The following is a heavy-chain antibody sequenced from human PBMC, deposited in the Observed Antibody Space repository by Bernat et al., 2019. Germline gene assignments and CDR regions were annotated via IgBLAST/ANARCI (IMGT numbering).Heavy chain of an antibody. CDR2: INHSGST. V-gene: IGHV4-34*01. Sequence: QVQLQQWGAGLLNPSETLSLPCAVYDGSFSGYSWSWLRHPPGKGLERLREINHSGSTNYNPSRKSRVTISVDTSKNQFSLKLSSVTAAGTAVYYCAGDRVAVAIWGQGTMVTVSS. J-gene: IGHJ3*02. CDR3: AGDRVAVAI. CDR1: DGSFSGYS. D-gene: IGHD6-19*01.